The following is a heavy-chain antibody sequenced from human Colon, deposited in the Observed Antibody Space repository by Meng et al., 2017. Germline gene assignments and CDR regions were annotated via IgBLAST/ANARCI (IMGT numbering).Heavy chain of an antibody. CDR2: ISGYNGNT. D-gene: IGHD6-19*01. Sequence: ASVKVSCKASGYNIRDQGFIWVRQAPGQGLEWMGWISGYNGNTNYAQKFQGRATMTADTSTNTGYMELRSLRSDDTAVYYCARDLGGRWAVAEPIDYWGQGTLVTSPQ. CDR1: GYNIRDQG. J-gene: IGHJ4*02. V-gene: IGHV1-18*01. CDR3: ARDLGGRWAVAEPIDY.